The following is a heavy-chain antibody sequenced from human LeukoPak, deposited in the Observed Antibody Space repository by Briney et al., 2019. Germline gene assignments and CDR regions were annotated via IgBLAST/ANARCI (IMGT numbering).Heavy chain of an antibody. CDR1: GFTFSHYN. CDR3: ARDFLEDTQ. D-gene: IGHD2-2*02. CDR2: ISGSSTII. Sequence: GGSLRLSCAGFGFTFSHYNMNLVRQAPGKGLEWVAYISGSSTIIYYADSVKGRFTVSRDNAKSSLYLQMNSLRAEDTALYYCARDFLEDTQWGQGTLVTVSS. V-gene: IGHV3-48*01. J-gene: IGHJ4*02.